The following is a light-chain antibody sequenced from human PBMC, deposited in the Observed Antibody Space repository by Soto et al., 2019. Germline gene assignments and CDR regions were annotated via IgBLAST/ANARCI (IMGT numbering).Light chain of an antibody. CDR2: GAS. Sequence: EIVLTQSPGTLSLSPGDRATLSCWASQSVSSNYLAWYQQKPGQAPRLLIYGASSRATGIPDRFSGSGSGTDFTLTISRLEPEDFAVYYCQQYDSSPITVGQGTRLEIK. V-gene: IGKV3-20*01. CDR3: QQYDSSPIT. J-gene: IGKJ5*01. CDR1: QSVSSNY.